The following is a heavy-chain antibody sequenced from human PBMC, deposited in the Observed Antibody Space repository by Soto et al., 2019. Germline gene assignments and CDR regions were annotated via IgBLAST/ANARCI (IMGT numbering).Heavy chain of an antibody. J-gene: IGHJ4*02. D-gene: IGHD4-17*01. CDR2: TSTNNDYT. V-gene: IGHV1-18*01. CDR3: AKNMAHGDYDDN. CDR1: GYTFTTYG. Sequence: GASVKVSCKASGYTFTTYGITWVRQAPGQGLEWMGWTSTNNDYTEYAQEFQGRLILTTDTSTTTAYMELRSLTSDDSTMYYWAKNMAHGDYDDNWGQEALVTVSS.